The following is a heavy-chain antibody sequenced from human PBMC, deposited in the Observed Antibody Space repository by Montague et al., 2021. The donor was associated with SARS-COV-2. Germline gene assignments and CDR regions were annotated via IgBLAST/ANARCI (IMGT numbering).Heavy chain of an antibody. CDR2: ISSSSSYI. D-gene: IGHD3-9*01. Sequence: SLRLSCAASGFTFSSYSMNWVRQAPGKGLEWVSSISSSSSYIYYADSVKGRFTTSRDNAKNSLYLQMNSLRAEDTAVYYCARDYHYDILTGYYSSWGQGTLVTVSS. CDR1: GFTFSSYS. V-gene: IGHV3-21*01. J-gene: IGHJ5*02. CDR3: ARDYHYDILTGYYSS.